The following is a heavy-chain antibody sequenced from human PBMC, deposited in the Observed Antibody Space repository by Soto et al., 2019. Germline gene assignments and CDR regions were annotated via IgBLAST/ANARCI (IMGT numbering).Heavy chain of an antibody. CDR2: VNPKSGAT. D-gene: IGHD1-1*01. V-gene: IGHV1-2*02. CDR3: ATGTTGTTGWFHP. J-gene: IGHJ5*02. Sequence: QVRLVQSGAEVLQPGASVKVSCTTSGYTFTAYYLHWVRQAPGQGLEWMGWVNPKSGATNYAQKFQGRLSMTRDTSLSSAHMQLSRLTSDDTAVYYCATGTTGTTGWFHPWGQGTQVTVSS. CDR1: GYTFTAYY.